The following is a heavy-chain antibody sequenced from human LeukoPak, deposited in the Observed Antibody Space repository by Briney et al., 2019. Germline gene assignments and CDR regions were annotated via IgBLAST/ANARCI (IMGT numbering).Heavy chain of an antibody. Sequence: PGGSLRLSCAASGFTFSSYEMNWVRQAPGKGLEWVSYISNSGTAIYYADSVKGRFTISRDNAKSSLYLLMNSLRAEDTAVYYCARAGYSMDTEYFQHWGQGTLVTVSS. V-gene: IGHV3-48*03. D-gene: IGHD5-18*01. CDR3: ARAGYSMDTEYFQH. CDR2: ISNSGTAI. J-gene: IGHJ1*01. CDR1: GFTFSSYE.